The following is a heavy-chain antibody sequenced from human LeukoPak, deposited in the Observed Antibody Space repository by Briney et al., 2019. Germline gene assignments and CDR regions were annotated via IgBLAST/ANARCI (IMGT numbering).Heavy chain of an antibody. D-gene: IGHD4-17*01. CDR3: ARDDGDYGIDY. J-gene: IGHJ4*02. CDR2: ISYDGSNK. CDR1: GFTFSSYA. V-gene: IGHV3-30-3*01. Sequence: PGGSLRLSCAASGFTFSSYAMHWVRQAPGKGLEWVAVISYDGSNKYYADSVKGRFTISRDNSKNTLYLQMNSLRAEDTAVYYCARDDGDYGIDYWGQGTLVTVSS.